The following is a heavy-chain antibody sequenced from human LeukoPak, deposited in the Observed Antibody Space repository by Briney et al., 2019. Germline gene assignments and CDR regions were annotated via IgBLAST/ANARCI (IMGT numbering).Heavy chain of an antibody. J-gene: IGHJ4*02. D-gene: IGHD3-3*01. Sequence: SETLSLTCTVSGGSISSSSYYWGCIRQPPGKGLEGIGSIYYSGTTYYNPSLKSRVTISVDTSKNQFSLKLSSVTAADTAVYYCHARTGYYDFWRGYPPIDYWGQGTLVTVSS. CDR3: HARTGYYDFWRGYPPIDY. V-gene: IGHV4-39*01. CDR2: IYYSGTT. CDR1: GGSISSSSYY.